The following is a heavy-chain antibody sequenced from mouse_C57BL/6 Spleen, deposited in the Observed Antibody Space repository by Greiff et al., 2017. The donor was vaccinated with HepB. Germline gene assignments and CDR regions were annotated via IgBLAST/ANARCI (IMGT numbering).Heavy chain of an antibody. CDR2: FYPGSGSI. V-gene: IGHV1-62-2*01. CDR1: GYTFTEYT. J-gene: IGHJ4*01. CDR3: ARHEEGFYAMDY. Sequence: QVQLKESGAELVKPGASVKLSCKASGYTFTEYTIHWVKQRSGQGLEWIGWFYPGSGSIKYNEKYKDKATLTADKSSSTVYMELSRLTSEDSAVYFCARHEEGFYAMDYWGQGTSVTVSS. D-gene: IGHD3-1*01.